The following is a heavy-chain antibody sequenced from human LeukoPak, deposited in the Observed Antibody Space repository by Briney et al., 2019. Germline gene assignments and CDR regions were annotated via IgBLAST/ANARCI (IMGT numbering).Heavy chain of an antibody. V-gene: IGHV4-4*07. CDR1: GGSISSYY. J-gene: IGHJ5*02. Sequence: SETLSLTCTDSGGSISSYYWSWIRQPAGKGLEWIGRIYTSGSTNYNPSLKSRVTMSVDTSKNQLSLKLSSVTAADTAVYYCARESRGLRYFDWSPNPNWFDPWGQGTLVTVSS. CDR3: ARESRGLRYFDWSPNPNWFDP. CDR2: IYTSGST. D-gene: IGHD3-9*01.